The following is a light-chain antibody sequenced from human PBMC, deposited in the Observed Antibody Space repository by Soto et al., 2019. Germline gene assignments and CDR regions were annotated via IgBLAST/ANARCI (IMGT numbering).Light chain of an antibody. CDR1: QSISSY. J-gene: IGKJ1*01. Sequence: DIPMTQSPSSLSASVGDRVTITCRASQSISSYLNWYQQKPGKAPKLLIYAASSLQSGVPSRFSGSGSGTDFPLTISSLHPEDFATYYCQLSYSTPLTFGQGTKVEIK. V-gene: IGKV1-39*01. CDR3: QLSYSTPLT. CDR2: AAS.